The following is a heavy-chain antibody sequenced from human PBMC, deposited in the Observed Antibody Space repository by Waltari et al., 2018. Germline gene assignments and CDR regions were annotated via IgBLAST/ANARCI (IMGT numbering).Heavy chain of an antibody. CDR1: GGSFSGYY. J-gene: IGHJ5*02. Sequence: QVQLQQWGAGLLKPSETLSLTCAVYGGSFSGYYWSWIRQPPGKGLEWVGEINHSGSPNYNPSLKSRVTRSVDTSKNQFSLKLSSVTAAETAVYYCAREDGFWGWVDPWGQGTLVTVSS. V-gene: IGHV4-34*01. D-gene: IGHD3-3*01. CDR2: INHSGSP. CDR3: AREDGFWGWVDP.